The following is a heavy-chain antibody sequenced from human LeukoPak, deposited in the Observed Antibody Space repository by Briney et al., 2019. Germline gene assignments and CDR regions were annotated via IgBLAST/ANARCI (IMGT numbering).Heavy chain of an antibody. CDR1: EFTFSNFW. J-gene: IGHJ4*02. Sequence: GGSLRLSCAASEFTFSNFWMGWVRQAPGKGLEWVANIKQDGSEKYYVDSVKGRFTISRDNAKNSLYLQMNSLRAEDTAVYYCARAVSSGYDPFDYWGQGTLVTVSS. CDR2: IKQDGSEK. D-gene: IGHD3-22*01. CDR3: ARAVSSGYDPFDY. V-gene: IGHV3-7*03.